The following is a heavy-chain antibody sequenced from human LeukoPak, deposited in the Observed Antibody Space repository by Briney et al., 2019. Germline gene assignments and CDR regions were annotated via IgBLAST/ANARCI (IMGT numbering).Heavy chain of an antibody. CDR2: INHSGST. V-gene: IGHV4-34*01. CDR3: ARRAGAYSHPYDY. D-gene: IGHD4/OR15-4a*01. Sequence: SETLSLTCAVYGGSFSGYYWSWIRQPPGKGLEWIGEINHSGSTNYNPSLKSRVTISVDTSKKQFSLKLSSLTAADTAVYYCARRAGAYSHPYDYWGQGTLVTVSS. J-gene: IGHJ4*02. CDR1: GGSFSGYY.